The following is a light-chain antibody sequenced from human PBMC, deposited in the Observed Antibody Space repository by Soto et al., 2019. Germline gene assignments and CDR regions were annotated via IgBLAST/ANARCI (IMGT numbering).Light chain of an antibody. CDR2: DTS. CDR3: QQVNRYPRT. V-gene: IGKV3D-20*02. CDR1: QSVPNSR. Sequence: EIVLTQSPDTLSLSPGERATLSCRASQSVPNSRLAWYQQKPGQAPSLVISDTSIRATGIPDRFSGSGSGADFSLIIGRLEPEDFATYYCQQVNRYPRTFGQGTKVDIK. J-gene: IGKJ2*01.